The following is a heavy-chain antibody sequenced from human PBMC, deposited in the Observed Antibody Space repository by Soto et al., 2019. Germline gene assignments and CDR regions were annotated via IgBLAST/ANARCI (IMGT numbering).Heavy chain of an antibody. Sequence: SETLSLTCTVSGGSISSYYWSWIRQPPGKGLEWIGYIYYSGSTNYNPSLKSRVTISVDTSKNQFSLKLSSVTAADTAVYYCARGHDSSGYYLVDYWGQGTLVTVSS. CDR2: IYYSGST. V-gene: IGHV4-59*01. CDR1: GGSISSYY. J-gene: IGHJ4*02. CDR3: ARGHDSSGYYLVDY. D-gene: IGHD3-22*01.